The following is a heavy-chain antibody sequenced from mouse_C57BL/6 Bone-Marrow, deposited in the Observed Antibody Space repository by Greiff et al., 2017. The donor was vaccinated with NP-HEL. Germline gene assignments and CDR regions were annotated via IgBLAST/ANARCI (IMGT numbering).Heavy chain of an antibody. D-gene: IGHD2-4*01. Sequence: QVQLQQSGPELVKPGASVKISCKASGYAFSSSWMNWVKQRPGKGLEWIGRIYPGDGDTNYNGKFKGKATLTADKSSSTAYMQLSSLTSEDSAVYFCARSGYYYDCDEFAYWGQGTLVTVSA. V-gene: IGHV1-82*01. J-gene: IGHJ3*01. CDR1: GYAFSSSW. CDR3: ARSGYYYDCDEFAY. CDR2: IYPGDGDT.